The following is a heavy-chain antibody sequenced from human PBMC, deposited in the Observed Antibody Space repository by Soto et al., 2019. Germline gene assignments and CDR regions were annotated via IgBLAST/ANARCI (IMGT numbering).Heavy chain of an antibody. CDR2: IYPGDSDT. CDR3: ARQGFLNEDYYYYGMDV. CDR1: GYSFTSYW. J-gene: IGHJ6*02. V-gene: IGHV5-51*01. D-gene: IGHD3-3*01. Sequence: PGESLKISCKGSGYSFTSYWIGWVRQMPGKGLEWMGIIYPGDSDTRYSPSFQGQVTISADKSISTAYLQWSSLKASDTAMYYCARQGFLNEDYYYYGMDVWGQGTTVTVSS.